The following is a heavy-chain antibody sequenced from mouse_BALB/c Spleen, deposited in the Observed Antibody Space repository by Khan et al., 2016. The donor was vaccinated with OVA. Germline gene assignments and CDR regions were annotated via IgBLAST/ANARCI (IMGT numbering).Heavy chain of an antibody. J-gene: IGHJ3*01. D-gene: IGHD2-1*01. CDR1: GFTFSSYG. Sequence: EVELVESGGDLVKPGGSLKLSCVASGFTFSSYGMSWVRQNSDKRLEWVATTTSGGSYTYYPDSVKGRFTISRDNAKHTLYLQMTSLKSEDTAMYYCARLGNSWGQGTLVTVSA. CDR3: ARLGNS. V-gene: IGHV5-6*01. CDR2: TTSGGSYT.